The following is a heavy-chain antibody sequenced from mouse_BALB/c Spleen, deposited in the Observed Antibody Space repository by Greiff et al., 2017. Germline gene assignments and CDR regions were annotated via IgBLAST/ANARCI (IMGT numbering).Heavy chain of an antibody. J-gene: IGHJ4*01. CDR1: GFTFSDYY. CDR3: ARRRYGNYVYAMDY. V-gene: IGHV5-4*02. Sequence: EVQRVESGGGLVKPGGSLKLSCAASGFTFSDYYMYWVRQTPEKRLEWVATISDGGSYTYYPDSVKGRFTISRDNAKNNLYLQMSSLKSEDTAMYYCARRRYGNYVYAMDYWGQGTSVTVSS. CDR2: ISDGGSYT. D-gene: IGHD2-10*02.